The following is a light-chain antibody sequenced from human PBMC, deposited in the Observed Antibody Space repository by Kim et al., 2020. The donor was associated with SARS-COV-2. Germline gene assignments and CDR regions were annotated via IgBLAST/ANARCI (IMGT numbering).Light chain of an antibody. V-gene: IGLV3-1*01. CDR2: HDD. Sequence: SYELTQPPSVSVSPGQTAVVTCSGDNLSKKYICWYQQKPGQSPVLVIYHDDKRPLGIPERFSGSNSGNTATLTIGGTQAMDEADYYCQAWDTNTYVFGSGTKVTVL. J-gene: IGLJ1*01. CDR3: QAWDTNTYV. CDR1: NLSKKY.